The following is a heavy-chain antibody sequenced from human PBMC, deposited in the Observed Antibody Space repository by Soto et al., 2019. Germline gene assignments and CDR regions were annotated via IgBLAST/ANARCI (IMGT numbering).Heavy chain of an antibody. D-gene: IGHD3-16*01. J-gene: IGHJ4*02. Sequence: QVQLVQSGAEVKKPGASVKVSCKTSGYTFTNFGLSWVRKAPGQGLERMGWISAYNGNTNYAQNFQGRTTMTTDTSTSTAYMELRSLRSDDTAVYYWARGGTQIDYWGQGTLVTVSS. V-gene: IGHV1-18*01. CDR2: ISAYNGNT. CDR1: GYTFTNFG. CDR3: ARGGTQIDY.